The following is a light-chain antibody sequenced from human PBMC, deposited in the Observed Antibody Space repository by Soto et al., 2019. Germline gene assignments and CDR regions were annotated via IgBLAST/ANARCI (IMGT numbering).Light chain of an antibody. CDR1: QSVLYSSTKTSY. Sequence: DIVMTQSPDSLAVSLGERATINCKSSQSVLYSSTKTSYLAWYQQKPGQPPKLLIYWASTRKSGVPDRFSGSGSGTDFTLTISSLQAEDVAVYYCQQYYTSPLTFGGGTKVEIK. J-gene: IGKJ4*01. V-gene: IGKV4-1*01. CDR3: QQYYTSPLT. CDR2: WAS.